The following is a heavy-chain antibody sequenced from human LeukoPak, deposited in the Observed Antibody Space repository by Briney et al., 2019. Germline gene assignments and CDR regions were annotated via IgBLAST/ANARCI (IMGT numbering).Heavy chain of an antibody. J-gene: IGHJ6*02. V-gene: IGHV3-23*01. CDR3: AKEATVTTQYHFYGMDL. CDR2: SSGSGGKT. CDR1: GFIFSSYV. D-gene: IGHD4-17*01. Sequence: GGSLRLSCAAPGFIFSSYVVSWVRQAPGKGLEWVSGSSGSGGKTYYADSVKGRFTISRDNSKNTLYLQMNSLRAEDTAVYYCAKEATVTTQYHFYGMDLWGQGTTVTVSS.